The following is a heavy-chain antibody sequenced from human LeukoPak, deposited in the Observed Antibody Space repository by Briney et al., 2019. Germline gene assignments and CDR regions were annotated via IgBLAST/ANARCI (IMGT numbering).Heavy chain of an antibody. J-gene: IGHJ6*02. CDR2: ISYDGSNK. Sequence: PGRSLRLSCAASGFTFSSYAMHWVRQAPGKGLEWVAVISYDGSNKYYADSVKGRLTISRDNSKNTLYLQMNSLRAEDTAVYYCARDRRGIVVVPAASYGMDVWGQGTTVTVSS. CDR3: ARDRRGIVVVPAASYGMDV. D-gene: IGHD2-2*01. CDR1: GFTFSSYA. V-gene: IGHV3-30-3*01.